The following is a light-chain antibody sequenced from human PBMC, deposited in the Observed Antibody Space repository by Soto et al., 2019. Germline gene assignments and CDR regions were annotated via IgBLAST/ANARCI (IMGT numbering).Light chain of an antibody. CDR2: GAS. V-gene: IGKV3-15*01. CDR1: QSISTK. J-gene: IGKJ1*01. Sequence: EIVMTQSPATLSVSPGERATLSCRASQSISTKLAWYQQKPGQAPRVHIYGASTRATGIPARFSGSGSGTVFTLTISSLQSEDFAVYHCQHYNDWPPTWTFGQGTRVEIK. CDR3: QHYNDWPPTWT.